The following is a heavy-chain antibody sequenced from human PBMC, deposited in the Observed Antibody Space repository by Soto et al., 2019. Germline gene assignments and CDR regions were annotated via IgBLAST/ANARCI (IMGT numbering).Heavy chain of an antibody. CDR3: ARSPRRVDGKWFLDY. Sequence: QVQLQESGPGLVKPSGTLSLTCAVSGDSFTSSNWWTWVRQPPGKGLEWIGDILHTGHTDYSPSLKSRVTISADTSNRQFSLSLTSVTAADTAVYYCARSPRRVDGKWFLDYWGQGTLVTVSS. J-gene: IGHJ4*02. D-gene: IGHD3-22*01. CDR2: ILHTGHT. V-gene: IGHV4-4*02. CDR1: GDSFTSSNW.